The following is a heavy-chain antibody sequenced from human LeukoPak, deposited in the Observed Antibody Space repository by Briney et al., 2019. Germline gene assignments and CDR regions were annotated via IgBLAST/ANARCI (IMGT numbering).Heavy chain of an antibody. CDR2: ISGSGGST. Sequence: PGGSLRVSCAASGFTFTSYAMSWVRQALGKGLEWVSGISGSGGSTYYADSVKGRFTITRDNSKNTLYLQMNSLRAEDTAVYYCAILYSSSWYVGYWGQGTLVTVSS. J-gene: IGHJ4*02. CDR1: GFTFTSYA. CDR3: AILYSSSWYVGY. D-gene: IGHD6-13*01. V-gene: IGHV3-23*01.